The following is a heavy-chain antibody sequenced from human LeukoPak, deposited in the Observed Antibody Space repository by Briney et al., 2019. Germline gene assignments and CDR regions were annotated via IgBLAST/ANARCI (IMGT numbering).Heavy chain of an antibody. CDR3: ARASAVAGITAIDY. CDR2: MYNSDSP. J-gene: IGHJ4*02. V-gene: IGHV4-4*07. CDR1: GASISSYY. D-gene: IGHD6-19*01. Sequence: SETLSLTCTVSGASISSYYWTWIRQPAGKGLEWIGRMYNSDSPNYNPSLKSRVTMSVDTSKNQVSLRLTSVTAADTAVYYCARASAVAGITAIDYWGQGTLATVSS.